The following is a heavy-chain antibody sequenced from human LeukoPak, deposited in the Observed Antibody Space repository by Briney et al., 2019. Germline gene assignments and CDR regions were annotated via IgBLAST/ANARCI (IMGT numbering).Heavy chain of an antibody. Sequence: GGSLRLSCTASGFTFGDYAMSWFRQAPGKGLEWVGFIRSKAYGGTTEYAASVKGRFTISRDDSKSIAYLQMNSLKTEDTAVYYCTSLSTGAEPDYYYYYGMDVWGQGTMVTVSS. V-gene: IGHV3-49*03. CDR3: TSLSTGAEPDYYYYYGMDV. CDR2: IRSKAYGGTT. CDR1: GFTFGDYA. D-gene: IGHD1-1*01. J-gene: IGHJ6*02.